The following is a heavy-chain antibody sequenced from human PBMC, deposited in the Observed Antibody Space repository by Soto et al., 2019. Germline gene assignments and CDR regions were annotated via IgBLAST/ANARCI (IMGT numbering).Heavy chain of an antibody. CDR3: ARSSIYYDYSGYYTFDY. CDR1: GGSISSGDSY. CDR2: ISYSGST. D-gene: IGHD3-22*01. Sequence: QVQLQESGPRLVKPSQTLSLTCTVSGGSISSGDSYWSWIRHPPGKGLEWIGYISYSGSTYYNPSLKSRVTISVDTSKNQFSLNLSSLTAADTAFYYCARSSIYYDYSGYYTFDYWGQGTLVTVSS. V-gene: IGHV4-30-4*01. J-gene: IGHJ4*02.